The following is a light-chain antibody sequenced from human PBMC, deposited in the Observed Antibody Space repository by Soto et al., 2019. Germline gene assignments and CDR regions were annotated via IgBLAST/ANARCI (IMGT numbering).Light chain of an antibody. V-gene: IGLV2-23*01. CDR2: EDN. CDR1: SSDVGGYNL. Sequence: QSALTQPASVSGSPGQSITISCTGNSSDVGGYNLVSWYQQNPGKAPKLMIYEDNKRPSGVSNRFSGSKSGNTASLTISGLQAEDDGDYYCCAYAGSNILWVFGGGTKVTVL. CDR3: CAYAGSNILWV. J-gene: IGLJ3*02.